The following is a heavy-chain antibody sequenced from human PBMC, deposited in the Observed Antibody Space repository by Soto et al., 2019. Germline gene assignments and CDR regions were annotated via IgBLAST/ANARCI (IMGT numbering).Heavy chain of an antibody. V-gene: IGHV1-69*06. CDR1: GGTFSSYA. Sequence: QVQLVQSGAEVKKPGSSVKVSCKASGGTFSSYAISWVRQAPGQGLEWMGGIIPIFGTANYAQKFQGRVTITADKSTSTAYMELSSLRSEDTAVYYCAREGQPLGNYYYSGMDVWGQGTTVTVSS. CDR3: AREGQPLGNYYYSGMDV. D-gene: IGHD6-13*01. CDR2: IIPIFGTA. J-gene: IGHJ6*02.